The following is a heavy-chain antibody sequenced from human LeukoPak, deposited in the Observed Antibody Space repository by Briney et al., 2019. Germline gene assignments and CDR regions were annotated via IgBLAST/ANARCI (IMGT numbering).Heavy chain of an antibody. CDR3: ARGYYDISTGYYFHFDY. CDR1: GYTFTSYG. D-gene: IGHD3-9*01. Sequence: SVKVSCKASGYTFTSYGISWVRQAPGQGLEWMGWMNPNSGNTGYAQKFQGRVTMTRNTSISTAYMELSSLRSEDTAVYYCARGYYDISTGYYFHFDYWGQGTLVTVSS. J-gene: IGHJ4*02. V-gene: IGHV1-8*02. CDR2: MNPNSGNT.